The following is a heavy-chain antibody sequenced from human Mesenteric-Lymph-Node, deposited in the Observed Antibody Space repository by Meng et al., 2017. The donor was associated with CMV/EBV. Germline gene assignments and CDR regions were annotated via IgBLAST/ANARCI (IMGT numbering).Heavy chain of an antibody. CDR2: INHSGST. CDR3: ARGQQWLVLEYNWFDP. CDR1: GGSFSGYY. V-gene: IGHV4-34*01. Sequence: YGGSFSGYYWSWIRQPPGKGPEWIGEINHSGSTNYNPSLKSRVTISVDTSKNQFSLKLSSVTAADTAVYYCARGQQWLVLEYNWFDPWGQGTLV. J-gene: IGHJ5*02. D-gene: IGHD6-19*01.